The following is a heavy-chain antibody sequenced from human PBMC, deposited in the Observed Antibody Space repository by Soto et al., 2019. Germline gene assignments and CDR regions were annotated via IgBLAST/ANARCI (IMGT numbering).Heavy chain of an antibody. CDR1: GGSISSSNG. J-gene: IGHJ3*02. D-gene: IGHD6-13*01. CDR2: IYHSGST. Sequence: QVQLQESGPGLVKPSGTLSLTCAVSGGSISSSNGWSWVRQPPGKGLEWIGQIYHSGSTNHNPSLKSRVTISVDKSKNQFSLKLSSVTAADTAVYYCAGAPGIAGVGAAFDIWGQGTMVTVSS. V-gene: IGHV4-4*02. CDR3: AGAPGIAGVGAAFDI.